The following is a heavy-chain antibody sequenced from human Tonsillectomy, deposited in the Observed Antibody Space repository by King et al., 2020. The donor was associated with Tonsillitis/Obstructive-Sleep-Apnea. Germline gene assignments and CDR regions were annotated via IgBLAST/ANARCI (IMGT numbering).Heavy chain of an antibody. Sequence: VQLVESGAEVKKPGASVKVSCKASGYTFTSYYMHWVRQAPGQGLEWMGIINPSGGSTSYAQKFQGRVTMTRDTSTSTVYMELSSLRSEDTAVYYCASDTPDCSSTSCYYYYYMDVWGKGTTVTVSS. J-gene: IGHJ6*03. D-gene: IGHD2-2*01. CDR2: INPSGGST. CDR3: ASDTPDCSSTSCYYYYYMDV. CDR1: GYTFTSYY. V-gene: IGHV1-46*01.